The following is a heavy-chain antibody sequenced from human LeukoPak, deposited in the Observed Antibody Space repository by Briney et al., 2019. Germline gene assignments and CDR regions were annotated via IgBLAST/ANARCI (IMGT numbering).Heavy chain of an antibody. CDR3: AKGLNWFDP. CDR1: GGTFSSYA. V-gene: IGHV1-69*04. Sequence: SVKVSCKASGGTFSSYAISWVRQTPGQGLEWMGRIIPILGIANYAQKFQGRVTITADKSTSTACMELSSLRSEDTAVYYCAKGLNWFDPWGQGTLVTVSS. CDR2: IIPILGIA. J-gene: IGHJ5*02.